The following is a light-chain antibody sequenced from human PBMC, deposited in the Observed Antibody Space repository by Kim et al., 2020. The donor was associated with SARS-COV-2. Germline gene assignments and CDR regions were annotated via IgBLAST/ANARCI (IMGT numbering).Light chain of an antibody. CDR1: NMWSIG. V-gene: IGLV3-21*02. Sequence: SVGPGQTARMTCGGNNMWSIGLHRCQQTPGQEPVLAFDYDSDRPSGIPVLFSGSKSGNTATLTINRVEAGDEADYFCQVWDVGYPVFGGGTKLSVL. J-gene: IGLJ3*02. CDR3: QVWDVGYPV. CDR2: YDS.